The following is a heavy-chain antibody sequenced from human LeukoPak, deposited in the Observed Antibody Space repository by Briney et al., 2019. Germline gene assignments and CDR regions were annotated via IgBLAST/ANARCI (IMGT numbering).Heavy chain of an antibody. CDR1: GGSFSGYY. V-gene: IGHV4-34*01. CDR2: INHSGST. J-gene: IGHJ4*02. Sequence: PSETLSLTCAVYGGSFSGYYWSWIRQPPGKGLEWIGEINHSGSTNYNPSLKSRVTISVDTSKNQFSLRLSSVTAADTAVYYCARHQEDSYYWGQGTLVTVSS. CDR3: ARHQEDSYY.